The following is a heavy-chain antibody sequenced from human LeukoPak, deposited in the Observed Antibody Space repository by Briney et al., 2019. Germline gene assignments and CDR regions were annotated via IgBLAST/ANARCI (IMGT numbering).Heavy chain of an antibody. CDR3: ARWNSSSWLQYNWFDP. J-gene: IGHJ5*02. V-gene: IGHV4-39*01. Sequence: SETLSLTCTVSGGSISSSNYYWGWIRQPPGKGLEWIGSVYYSGSTYYNPSLKSRVTISVDTSKNQFSLKLSSVTAADTAVYYCARWNSSSWLQYNWFDPWGQGTLVTVSS. CDR2: VYYSGST. CDR1: GGSISSSNYY. D-gene: IGHD6-13*01.